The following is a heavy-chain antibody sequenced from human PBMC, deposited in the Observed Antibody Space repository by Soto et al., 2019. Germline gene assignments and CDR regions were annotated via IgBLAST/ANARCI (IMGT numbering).Heavy chain of an antibody. J-gene: IGHJ4*02. V-gene: IGHV4-59*01. CDR1: GGSISSYY. CDR3: ASVYYYDSSGYYPFDY. CDR2: IYYSGST. Sequence: PSETLSLTCTVSGGSISSYYWSWIRQPPGKGLEWIGYIYYSGSTNYNPSLKSRVTISVDTSKNQFSLKLSSVTAADTAVYYCASVYYYDSSGYYPFDYWGQGTLVTVSS. D-gene: IGHD3-22*01.